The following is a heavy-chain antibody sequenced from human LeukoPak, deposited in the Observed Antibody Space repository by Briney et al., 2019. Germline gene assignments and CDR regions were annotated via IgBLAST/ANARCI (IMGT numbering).Heavy chain of an antibody. V-gene: IGHV3-7*01. CDR2: IKQDGSEK. CDR3: ARAYVYGDYYWFDP. CDR1: GFTFSSYW. J-gene: IGHJ5*02. D-gene: IGHD4-17*01. Sequence: PGGSLRLSCAASGFTFSSYWMSWVRQAPGKGLEWVANIKQDGSEKYYVDSVKGRFTISRDNAKNSLYLQMNSLRAEDTAVYYCARAYVYGDYYWFDPWGQGTLVTVSS.